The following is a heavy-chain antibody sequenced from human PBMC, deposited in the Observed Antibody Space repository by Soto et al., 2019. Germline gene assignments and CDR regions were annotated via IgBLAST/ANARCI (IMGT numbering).Heavy chain of an antibody. Sequence: EVQVLESGGGLLQPGWSLRLSCVASGFTFNTHAMTWVRQGPGMGLEWTSSISGNGETTYYADSVKGRFTVSTDNSKNTLYLQMNSLRVEDTATYYCVKDWSGNKFPCMDVWGQGTTVTVS. V-gene: IGHV3-23*01. J-gene: IGHJ6*02. CDR2: ISGNGETT. D-gene: IGHD3-3*01. CDR1: GFTFNTHA. CDR3: VKDWSGNKFPCMDV.